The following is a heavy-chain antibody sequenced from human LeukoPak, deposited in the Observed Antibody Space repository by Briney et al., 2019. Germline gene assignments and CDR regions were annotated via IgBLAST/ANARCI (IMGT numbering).Heavy chain of an antibody. CDR2: IYYSGST. J-gene: IGHJ6*03. D-gene: IGHD1-26*01. Sequence: SETLSLTCTVSGCSISSYYWSWIRQPPGKGLEWIGYIYYSGSTNYNPSLKSRVTISVAASKTQFSLKLSSVTAAETAVYYCARAVVGALNYYYYMDVWGKGTTVTISS. CDR1: GCSISSYY. CDR3: ARAVVGALNYYYYMDV. V-gene: IGHV4-59*01.